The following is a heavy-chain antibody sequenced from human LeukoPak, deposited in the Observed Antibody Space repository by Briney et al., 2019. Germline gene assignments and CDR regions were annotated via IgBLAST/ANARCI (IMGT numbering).Heavy chain of an antibody. Sequence: PGGSLRLSCAASGLTLTSYGMSCVPQAPGKGPEWVANIKQDGSQRYYVDSVRGRFTISRDNAKNSLFLQMNGLRAEDTAVYYCARRGGSSSRRSPIDYWGQGTLVTVSS. J-gene: IGHJ4*02. CDR2: IKQDGSQR. V-gene: IGHV3-7*01. D-gene: IGHD6-6*01. CDR3: ARRGGSSSRRSPIDY. CDR1: GLTLTSYG.